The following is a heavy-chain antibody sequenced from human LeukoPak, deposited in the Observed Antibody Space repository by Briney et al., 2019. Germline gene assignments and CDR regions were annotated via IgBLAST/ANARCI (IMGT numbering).Heavy chain of an antibody. J-gene: IGHJ3*02. V-gene: IGHV4-39*07. D-gene: IGHD1-26*01. Sequence: PSETLSLTCTVSGGSISSSSYYWGWIRQPPGKGLEWIGSIYYSGSTYYNPSLKSRVTISVDTSKNQFSLKLSSVTAADTAVYYCARDPIWGPVGAISLGAFDIWGQGTMVTVSS. CDR3: ARDPIWGPVGAISLGAFDI. CDR2: IYYSGST. CDR1: GGSISSSSYY.